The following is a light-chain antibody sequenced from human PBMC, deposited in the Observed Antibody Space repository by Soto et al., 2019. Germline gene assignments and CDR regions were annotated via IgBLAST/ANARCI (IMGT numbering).Light chain of an antibody. CDR1: QSVSDN. CDR3: QQYKNWPPLT. J-gene: IGKJ4*01. CDR2: GAF. V-gene: IGKV3-15*01. Sequence: EIVMTQSPATLSVSPGETATLSCRASQSVSDNLAWYQQKPGQGPRLLIYGAFTRATGIPARFSGSGSGTDFTLTIRSLQSEDFAVYYCQQYKNWPPLTFGGGTKVEIK.